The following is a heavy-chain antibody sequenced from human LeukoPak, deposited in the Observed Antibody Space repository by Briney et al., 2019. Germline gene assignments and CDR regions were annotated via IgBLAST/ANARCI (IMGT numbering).Heavy chain of an antibody. CDR2: ISGSGGTT. CDR1: GFTVSSNY. V-gene: IGHV3-23*01. D-gene: IGHD5-24*01. J-gene: IGHJ4*02. CDR3: AKVQEMDTILPPFHY. Sequence: SGGSLRLSCAGSGFTVSSNYMSWVRQAPGKGLEWVSAISGSGGTTFYADSVKGRFTISRDNSKNTLYLQVNSLRAADTAIYYCAKVQEMDTILPPFHYWGQGTLVTVSS.